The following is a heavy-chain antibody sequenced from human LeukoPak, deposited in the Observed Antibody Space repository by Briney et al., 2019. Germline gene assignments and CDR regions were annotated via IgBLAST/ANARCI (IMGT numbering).Heavy chain of an antibody. V-gene: IGHV4-4*07. CDR1: GGSISIYY. J-gene: IGHJ6*03. D-gene: IGHD3-10*01. Sequence: PSETLSLTCTVSGGSISIYYWNWIRQPAGKGLEWIGRIFTSGITNYGPSLKSRVTMSVDTSKNQFSLNLNSVTAADTAVYYCARESSGNYYNPLGYMDVWGKGTTVTVSS. CDR2: IFTSGIT. CDR3: ARESSGNYYNPLGYMDV.